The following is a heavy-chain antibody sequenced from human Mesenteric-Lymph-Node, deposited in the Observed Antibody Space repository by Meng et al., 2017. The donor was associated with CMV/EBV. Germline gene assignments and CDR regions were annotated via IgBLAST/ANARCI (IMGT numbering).Heavy chain of an antibody. CDR2: IHPVGTNT. CDR1: RFSFSSHW. V-gene: IGHV3-74*01. Sequence: GESLKISCAASRFSFSSHWMHWVRQSPGKGLVWVSRIHPVGTNTIYADSVKGRFTISRDNAKNTLYLQMNSLRADDTAVYYCARDRGGCSSVSCYSDAFDIWGQGTMVTVSS. J-gene: IGHJ3*02. D-gene: IGHD2-15*01. CDR3: ARDRGGCSSVSCYSDAFDI.